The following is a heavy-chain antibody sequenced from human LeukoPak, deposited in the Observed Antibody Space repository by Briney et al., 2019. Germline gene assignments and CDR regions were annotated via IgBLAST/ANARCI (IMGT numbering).Heavy chain of an antibody. CDR3: TSRVYGLGSFNY. V-gene: IGHV4-39*01. Sequence: PSETLSLTCTVSGDSISSTSYYWDWIRQPPGKWLEWIGSIYNSGTTYYNPSLKSRVTISVDTSKNQFSLKVSSVTAADTAVYYCTSRVYGLGSFNYWGKGTLVTVSS. J-gene: IGHJ4*01. D-gene: IGHD3-10*01. CDR1: GDSISSTSYY. CDR2: IYNSGTT.